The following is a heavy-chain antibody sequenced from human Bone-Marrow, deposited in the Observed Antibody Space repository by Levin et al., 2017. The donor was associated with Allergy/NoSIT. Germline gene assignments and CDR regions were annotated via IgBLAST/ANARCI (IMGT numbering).Heavy chain of an antibody. Sequence: GESLKISCLGSGFSLSDYTMNWVRQAPGKGLEWVASISGSSSYIFYADSIKGRFTVSRDNAQNSVYLQMNGLKADDTAVYVCASDQDYGFLRGLGWFDPWGQGTQVTVSS. CDR2: ISGSSSYI. CDR1: GFSLSDYT. D-gene: IGHD3-16*01. CDR3: ASDQDYGFLRGLGWFDP. V-gene: IGHV3-21*01. J-gene: IGHJ5*02.